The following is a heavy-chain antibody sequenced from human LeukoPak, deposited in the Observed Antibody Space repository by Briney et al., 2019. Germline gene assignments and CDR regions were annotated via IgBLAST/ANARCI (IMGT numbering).Heavy chain of an antibody. J-gene: IGHJ4*02. Sequence: GGSLRLSCAASGFTFSSYSMNWVRQAPGKGLEWVSSISSSSSYIYYADSVKGRFTISRDNAKNSLYLQMNSLRAEDTAVYYCARGYYGSGSLFDYWGQGILVTVSS. CDR3: ARGYYGSGSLFDY. V-gene: IGHV3-21*01. CDR1: GFTFSSYS. D-gene: IGHD3-10*01. CDR2: ISSSSSYI.